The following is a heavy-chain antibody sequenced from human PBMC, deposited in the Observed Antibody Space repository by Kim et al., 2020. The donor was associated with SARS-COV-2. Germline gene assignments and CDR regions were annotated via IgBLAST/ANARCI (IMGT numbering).Heavy chain of an antibody. J-gene: IGHJ4*02. CDR3: ATPNYYYGSGSYPYYFDN. D-gene: IGHD3-10*01. V-gene: IGHV4-39*01. Sequence: SETLSLTCTVSGGSISSSSYYWGWIRQPPGKGLEWIGSIYYSGSTYYNPSLKSRVTISVDTSKNQFSLKLSSVTAADTAVYYCATPNYYYGSGSYPYYFDNWGQGSLVTVSS. CDR2: IYYSGST. CDR1: GGSISSSSYY.